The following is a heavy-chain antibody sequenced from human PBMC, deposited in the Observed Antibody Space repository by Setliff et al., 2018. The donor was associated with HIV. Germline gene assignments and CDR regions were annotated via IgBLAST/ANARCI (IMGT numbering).Heavy chain of an antibody. CDR3: ARQVSIPGVAITPVDY. CDR1: GDSIRGYY. J-gene: IGHJ4*02. V-gene: IGHV4-59*08. D-gene: IGHD5-12*01. CDR2: VFYTGLA. Sequence: PSETLSLTCTVSGDSIRGYYWSWIRQPPGKGLEWMGYVFYTGLAAYNPSLKSRLTISVDTSKSQFSLRLTSVTAADTAIYYCARQVSIPGVAITPVDYWGQGTLVTVSS.